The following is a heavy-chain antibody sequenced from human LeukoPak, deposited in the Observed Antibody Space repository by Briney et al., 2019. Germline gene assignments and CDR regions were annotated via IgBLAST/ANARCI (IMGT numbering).Heavy chain of an antibody. CDR3: ARHGVYSSSDDAFDI. V-gene: IGHV4-38-2*01. J-gene: IGHJ3*02. D-gene: IGHD6-6*01. Sequence: PSETLPLTCAVSGYSISSGYYWGWIRQPPWKGLEWIGSIYHSGSTYYNPSLKSRVTISVDTSKNQFSLKLSSVTAADTAVYYCARHGVYSSSDDAFDIWGQGTMVTVSS. CDR2: IYHSGST. CDR1: GYSISSGYY.